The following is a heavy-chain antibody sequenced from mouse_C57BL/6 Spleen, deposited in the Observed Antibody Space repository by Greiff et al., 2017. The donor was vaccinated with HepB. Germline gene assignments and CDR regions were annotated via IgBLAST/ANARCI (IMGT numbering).Heavy chain of an antibody. V-gene: IGHV1-64*01. J-gene: IGHJ3*01. CDR1: GYTFTSYW. D-gene: IGHD1-1*01. CDR3: AREKDYYGSSHWFAY. CDR2: IHPNSGST. Sequence: QVQLKQPGAELVKPGASVKLSCKASGYTFTSYWMHWVKQRPGQGLEWIGMIHPNSGSTNYNEKFKSKATLTVDKSSSTAYMQLSSLTSEDSAVYYCAREKDYYGSSHWFAYWGQGTLVTVSA.